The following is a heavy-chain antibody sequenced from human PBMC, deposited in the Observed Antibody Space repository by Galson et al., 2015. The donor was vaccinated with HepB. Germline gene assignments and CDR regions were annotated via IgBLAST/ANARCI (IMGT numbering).Heavy chain of an antibody. CDR1: GFTFSSYW. J-gene: IGHJ5*02. CDR2: IKQDGSDI. D-gene: IGHD6-19*01. Sequence: SLRLSCAASGFTFSSYWMSWVRQAPGKGLEWVANIKQDGSDIYYVDSVKGRFTISRDNAKNSLYLQMNSLRAEDTAVYYCARVLRYSSGWFDPWGQGTLVTVSS. V-gene: IGHV3-7*01. CDR3: ARVLRYSSGWFDP.